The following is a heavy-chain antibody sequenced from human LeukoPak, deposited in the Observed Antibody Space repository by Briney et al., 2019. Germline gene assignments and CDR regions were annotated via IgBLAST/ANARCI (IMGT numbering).Heavy chain of an antibody. D-gene: IGHD3-22*01. J-gene: IGHJ5*02. V-gene: IGHV7-4-1*02. CDR3: ARDGIVLGYYDSSGYYIGGNWFDP. Sequence: ASVKVSCKASGYTLTRYAMNWVRQAPGQGLEWMGWINTNTGNPTYARGFTGRFVFSLDTSVSTAYLQISSLKAEDTAVYYCARDGIVLGYYDSSGYYIGGNWFDPWGQGTLVTVSS. CDR1: GYTLTRYA. CDR2: INTNTGNP.